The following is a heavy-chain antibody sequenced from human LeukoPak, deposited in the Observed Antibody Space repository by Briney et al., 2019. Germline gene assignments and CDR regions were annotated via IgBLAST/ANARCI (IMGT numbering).Heavy chain of an antibody. Sequence: GGSLRLSCVASGFTFSSRAMSWVRQAPGKGLEWVSAVTNNGDRTYYTDSVKGRFTISRDNSKNTLYLQMNSLRAEDTAVYYCAKVKIEEVGEYYFDYWGQGTLVTVSS. J-gene: IGHJ4*02. D-gene: IGHD3-16*01. CDR2: VTNNGDRT. CDR3: AKVKIEEVGEYYFDY. V-gene: IGHV3-23*01. CDR1: GFTFSSRA.